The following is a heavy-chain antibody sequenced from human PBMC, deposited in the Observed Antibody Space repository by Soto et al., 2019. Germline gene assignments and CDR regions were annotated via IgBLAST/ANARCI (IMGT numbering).Heavy chain of an antibody. CDR2: INPSVGST. CDR3: ARAGAGYFDY. J-gene: IGHJ4*02. D-gene: IGHD3-10*01. V-gene: IGHV1-46*01. Sequence: QVQLVQSGAEVRKPGASVKVSCKASGYTFTSYNMHWVRQAPGQGLEWMGVINPSVGSTSYAQKFQGRVTMTRDTSTSTVYMELSRLRSEDTAVYYCARAGAGYFDYWGQGTLVTVSS. CDR1: GYTFTSYN.